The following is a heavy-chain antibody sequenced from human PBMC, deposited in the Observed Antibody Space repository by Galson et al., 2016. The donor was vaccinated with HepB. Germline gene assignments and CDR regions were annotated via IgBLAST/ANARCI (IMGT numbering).Heavy chain of an antibody. J-gene: IGHJ4*02. CDR2: ISWNSGTT. CDR1: GFTFSYYG. CDR3: AKGGGYGSGNYYIDY. D-gene: IGHD3-10*01. V-gene: IGHV3-9*01. Sequence: SLRLSCAASGFTFSYYGMHWARQAPGKGLEWVSGISWNSGTTGYADSVKGRFTISRDNAKNSLYLQMNSLRAEDTALYHCAKGGGYGSGNYYIDYWGQGTLVTVSS.